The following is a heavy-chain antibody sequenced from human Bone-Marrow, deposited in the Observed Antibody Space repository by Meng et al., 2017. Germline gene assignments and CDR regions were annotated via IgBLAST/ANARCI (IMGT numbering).Heavy chain of an antibody. CDR1: GDSISSYY. Sequence: GSLRLSCTVSGDSISSYYWSWIRQPPGKGLEWIGYIYYSGSSNYNPSLKSRVTISVDTSKDQFSLKLSSVTAADTAVYYCARGRDGNNLAAFDIWGQGTMVTGSS. CDR3: ARGRDGNNLAAFDI. CDR2: IYYSGSS. V-gene: IGHV4-59*01. D-gene: IGHD5-24*01. J-gene: IGHJ3*02.